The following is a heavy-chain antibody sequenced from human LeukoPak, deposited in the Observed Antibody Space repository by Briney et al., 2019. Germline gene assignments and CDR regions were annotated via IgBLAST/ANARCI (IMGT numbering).Heavy chain of an antibody. J-gene: IGHJ5*02. CDR1: GDSSSGYY. V-gene: IGHV4-4*07. Sequence: PSETLSLTCTVPGDSSSGYYWSWIRQPAEKGLEWIGRIYSSGSANYNPSLKSRVTMSLDTSKKQFYLQMNSVTAADTAIYYCARERSSGLALWGQGALVTVSS. D-gene: IGHD6-19*01. CDR3: ARERSSGLAL. CDR2: IYSSGSA.